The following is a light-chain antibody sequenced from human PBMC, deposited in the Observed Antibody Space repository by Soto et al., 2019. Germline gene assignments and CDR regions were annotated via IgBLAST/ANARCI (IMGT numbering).Light chain of an antibody. CDR3: QQYGSSPVT. Sequence: EIVLTQSPGTLSLSPGERPTLACRASQSVSSNYLAWYQHKPGQAPSLLIYGTSSRATGIPDRFSGSGSGTDFTLTISGLEPEDFAVYFCQQYGSSPVTFGQGTKVDI. V-gene: IGKV3-20*01. CDR1: QSVSSNY. CDR2: GTS. J-gene: IGKJ1*01.